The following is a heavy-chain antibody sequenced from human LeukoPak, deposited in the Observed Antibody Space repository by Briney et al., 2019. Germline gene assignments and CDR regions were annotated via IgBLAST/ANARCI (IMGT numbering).Heavy chain of an antibody. J-gene: IGHJ4*02. V-gene: IGHV4-38-2*01. CDR1: GYSISSGYY. CDR2: IYDSGST. Sequence: SETLSLTCAVSGYSISSGYYWGWIRQPPGKGLEWIGSIYDSGSTYYNPSLKSRVTISVDTSKNQFSLKLSSVTAADTAVYYCARQERSYFDYWGQGTLVTVSS. CDR3: ARQERSYFDY.